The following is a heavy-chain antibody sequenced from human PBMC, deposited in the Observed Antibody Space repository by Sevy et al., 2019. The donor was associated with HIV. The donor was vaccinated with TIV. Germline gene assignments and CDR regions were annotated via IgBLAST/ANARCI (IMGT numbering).Heavy chain of an antibody. J-gene: IGHJ6*02. CDR2: ISSSSSYT. D-gene: IGHD3-3*01. V-gene: IGHV3-11*06. Sequence: GGSLRLSCAASGFTFSDYYMSWIRQAPGKGLERVSYISSSSSYTNYADSVKGRFTISRDNAKNSLYLQMNSLRAEDTAVYYCARDRAQSAYYDFWSGYFKAYYGMDVWGQGTTVTVSS. CDR1: GFTFSDYY. CDR3: ARDRAQSAYYDFWSGYFKAYYGMDV.